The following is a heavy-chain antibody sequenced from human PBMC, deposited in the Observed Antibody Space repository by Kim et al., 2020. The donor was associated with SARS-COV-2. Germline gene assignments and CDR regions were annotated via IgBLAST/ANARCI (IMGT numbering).Heavy chain of an antibody. J-gene: IGHJ4*02. CDR1: GGSISSSSYY. Sequence: SETLSLTCTVSGGSISSSSYYWGWIRQPPGKGLGGIGGIFYSGGTYYNPPLKSRGTITVDTPKNQFSLKLSFVTAADTALYYCARDPYYYDSSGPRGYFDYWGQGTLVTVSS. V-gene: IGHV4-39*07. D-gene: IGHD3-22*01. CDR2: IFYSGGT. CDR3: ARDPYYYDSSGPRGYFDY.